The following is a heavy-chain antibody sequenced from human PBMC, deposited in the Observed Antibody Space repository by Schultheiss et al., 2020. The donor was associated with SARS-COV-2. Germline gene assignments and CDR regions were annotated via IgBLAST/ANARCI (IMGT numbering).Heavy chain of an antibody. CDR3: ARGRIHVYTNHGGFDY. V-gene: IGHV4-34*01. CDR2: IYHSGST. Sequence: SETLSLTCAVYGESFSGYYLSWIRQPPGKGLEWIGEIYHSGSTNYNPSLKSRVTISVDTSKNQFSLKVNSVTAADTAVYYCARGRIHVYTNHGGFDYWGQGTLVTVSS. CDR1: GESFSGYY. D-gene: IGHD4-11*01. J-gene: IGHJ4*02.